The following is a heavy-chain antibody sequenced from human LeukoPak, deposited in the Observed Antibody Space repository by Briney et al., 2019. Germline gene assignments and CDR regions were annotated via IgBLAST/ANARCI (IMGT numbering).Heavy chain of an antibody. Sequence: PGRSLRLSCAASGFTFSSYGMHWVRQAPGKGLEWVAVIWYDGSNKYYADSVKGRFTISRDNSKNTLYLQMNSLRAEDTAVYYCAKAIGGDYGYFXLWGRGTXVT. V-gene: IGHV3-33*06. CDR2: IWYDGSNK. CDR3: AKAIGGDYGYFXL. CDR1: GFTFSSYG. D-gene: IGHD4-17*01. J-gene: IGHJ2*01.